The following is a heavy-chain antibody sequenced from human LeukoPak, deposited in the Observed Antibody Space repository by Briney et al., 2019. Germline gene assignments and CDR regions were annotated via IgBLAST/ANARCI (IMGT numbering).Heavy chain of an antibody. CDR3: ARFNLGATYGIDY. CDR1: GGSFSGYY. Sequence: PSETLSLTCAVYGGSFSGYYWSWIRQPPGKGLEWIGEINHSGSTNYNPSLKSRVTISVDTSKNQFSLKLSSVTAADTAVYYCARFNLGATYGIDYWGQGTLVTVSS. CDR2: INHSGST. V-gene: IGHV4-34*01. D-gene: IGHD1-26*01. J-gene: IGHJ4*02.